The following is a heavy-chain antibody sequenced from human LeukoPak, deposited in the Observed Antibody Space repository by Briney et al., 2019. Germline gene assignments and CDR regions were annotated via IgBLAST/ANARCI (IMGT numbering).Heavy chain of an antibody. V-gene: IGHV3-11*04. CDR3: ARYYYDSSGYYYSDY. Sequence: KPGGSLRLSCAASGLTFSDYYMSWIRQAPGKGLEWVSYISSSGSTIYYADSLKGRFTISRDNAKNSLSLQMNSLRAEDTAVYYCARYYYDSSGYYYSDYWGQGTLVTVSS. D-gene: IGHD3-22*01. CDR2: ISSSGSTI. J-gene: IGHJ4*02. CDR1: GLTFSDYY.